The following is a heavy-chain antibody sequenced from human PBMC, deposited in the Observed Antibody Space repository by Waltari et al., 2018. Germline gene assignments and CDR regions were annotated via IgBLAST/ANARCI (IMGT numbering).Heavy chain of an antibody. D-gene: IGHD3-22*01. Sequence: QVQLVESGGGVVQPGRSLRLSCAASGFTFSNYGIHWVRQAPGKGLGWVAVIWYDGSNNYYADAAKGRFTISRDNSKNTLFLQMNSLRAEDRAMYYCARDAYYYDSSGYLDYWGQGTLVTGSS. J-gene: IGHJ4*02. CDR1: GFTFSNYG. CDR3: ARDAYYYDSSGYLDY. V-gene: IGHV3-33*01. CDR2: IWYDGSNN.